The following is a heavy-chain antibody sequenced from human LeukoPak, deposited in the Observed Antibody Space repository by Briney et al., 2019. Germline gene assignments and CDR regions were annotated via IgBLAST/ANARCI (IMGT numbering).Heavy chain of an antibody. CDR1: GYTFTCYY. CDR3: ARTSINPQWLASTNWFDH. J-gene: IGHJ5*02. D-gene: IGHD6-19*01. CDR2: INPNSGGT. Sequence: GASVKVSCKASGYTFTCYYMHWVRQAPGQGVEWMGRINPNSGGTNYAQKFQGRVTINKDTSIGTAYMELSRLRSDDTAVYYCARTSINPQWLASTNWFDHWGQGTLVTVSS. V-gene: IGHV1-2*06.